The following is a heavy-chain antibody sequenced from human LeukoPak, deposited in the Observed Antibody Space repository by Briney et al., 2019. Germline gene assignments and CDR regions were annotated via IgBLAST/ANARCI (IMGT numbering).Heavy chain of an antibody. J-gene: IGHJ4*02. D-gene: IGHD3-16*01. V-gene: IGHV3-72*01. CDR1: GFTFSDHY. CDR2: IRSKANSYTT. CDR3: TRDGGGTLDY. Sequence: GGSLRLSCAASGFTFSDHYIDWFRQAPGKGLEWVGRIRSKANSYTTEYAASVKGRFTISRDDSKNSVYVQMNSLKTEDTAVYYCTRDGGGTLDYWGQGTLVTVSS.